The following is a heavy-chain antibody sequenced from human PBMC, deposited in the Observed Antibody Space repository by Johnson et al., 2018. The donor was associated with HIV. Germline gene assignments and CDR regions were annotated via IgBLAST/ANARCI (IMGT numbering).Heavy chain of an antibody. CDR2: ISSNGGRT. J-gene: IGHJ3*02. D-gene: IGHD6-13*01. CDR1: GFTFSSYA. CDR3: ARDRPIAAAGHDAFEI. V-gene: IGHV3-64*01. Sequence: QLVETGGGLVQPGGSLRLSCAASGFTFSSYAMHWVRQAPGKGLEYVSSISSNGGRTYYANSVKGRFTVSRDNSKNTLYLQMNSLRAEDTAVYYCARDRPIAAAGHDAFEIWGQGTMVTVSS.